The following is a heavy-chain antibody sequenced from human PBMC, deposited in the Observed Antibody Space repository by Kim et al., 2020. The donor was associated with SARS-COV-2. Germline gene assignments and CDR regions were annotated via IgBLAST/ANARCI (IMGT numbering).Heavy chain of an antibody. D-gene: IGHD5-12*01. CDR1: GFTFSSYA. J-gene: IGHJ5*02. CDR2: ISYDGSNK. Sequence: GGSLRLSCAASGFTFSSYAMHWVRQAPGKGLEWVAVISYDGSNKYYADSVKGRFTISRDNYKNTLYLQMNSLRAEDTAVYYCARDVWSRSGYGIPWFDPWGQGTLVTVSS. V-gene: IGHV3-30*04. CDR3: ARDVWSRSGYGIPWFDP.